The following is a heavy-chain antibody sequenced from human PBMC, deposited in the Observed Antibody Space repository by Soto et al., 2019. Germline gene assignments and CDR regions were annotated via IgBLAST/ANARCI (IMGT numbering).Heavy chain of an antibody. Sequence: QVQLVESGGGLVKPGGSLRLSCVASGFTFSDYYMTWIRQPPGKGLEWVSYISGSGTTIHYADSVKGRFTVSRDNARNSLYLQMNSLRAEDTAFYYCARGGKYGDYGYFQHWGQGTLVTVSS. J-gene: IGHJ1*01. V-gene: IGHV3-11*01. CDR3: ARGGKYGDYGYFQH. CDR1: GFTFSDYY. D-gene: IGHD4-17*01. CDR2: ISGSGTTI.